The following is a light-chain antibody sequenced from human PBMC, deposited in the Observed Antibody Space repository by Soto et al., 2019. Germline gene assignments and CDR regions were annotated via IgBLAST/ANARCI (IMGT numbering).Light chain of an antibody. CDR1: QLFSSN. Sequence: EIVLTQSPATLSVSPGESVTLSCRASQLFSSNLAWYQRRPGQAPRLLIYGSSTRATGVPARFSGSASGTEFTLTISSLQPEDFATYYCQQYNSYPITFGQGTRLEI. CDR2: GSS. CDR3: QQYNSYPIT. V-gene: IGKV3-15*01. J-gene: IGKJ5*01.